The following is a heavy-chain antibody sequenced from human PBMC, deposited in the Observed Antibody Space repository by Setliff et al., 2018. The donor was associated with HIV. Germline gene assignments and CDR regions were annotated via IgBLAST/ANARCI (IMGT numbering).Heavy chain of an antibody. CDR1: GGSIISSGYY. CDR2: IYYSGNT. Sequence: SETLSLTCTVSGGSIISSGYYWSWIRQHPGKGLEWIGYIYYSGNTYYNSSLKSRVTISLDTSKNQFSLKLNSVTAADTAVYYCARDMTYYFDSSGSFGWFDPWGQGTLVTVSS. J-gene: IGHJ5*02. V-gene: IGHV4-31*03. CDR3: ARDMTYYFDSSGSFGWFDP. D-gene: IGHD3-22*01.